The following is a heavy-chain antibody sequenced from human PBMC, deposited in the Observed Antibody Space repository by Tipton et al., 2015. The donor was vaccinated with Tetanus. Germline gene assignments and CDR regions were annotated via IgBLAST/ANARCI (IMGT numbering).Heavy chain of an antibody. D-gene: IGHD5-12*01. Sequence: LRLSCSVSGVSIKGGGFYWTWIRQPPGQGLEWMGYIYQTGSTYFNPSLRGRLTMSFKMSKNQISLKLSTVTAADTAVYYCVRGRGLGAYSYGFEYWGRGALVTVSS. CDR1: GVSIKGGGFY. CDR2: IYQTGST. J-gene: IGHJ4*02. V-gene: IGHV4-30-2*01. CDR3: VRGRGLGAYSYGFEY.